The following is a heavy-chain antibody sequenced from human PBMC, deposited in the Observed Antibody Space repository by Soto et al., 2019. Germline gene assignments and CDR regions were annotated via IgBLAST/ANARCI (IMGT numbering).Heavy chain of an antibody. CDR1: GGSFSGYY. Sequence: QVQLQQWGAGLLKPSETLSLTYAVYGGSFSGYYWSWIRQPPGKGLEWIGEINHSGSTNYNPSLKSRVTISVDTSKNQFSLKLSSVTAADTAVYYCAREGYSSSWYQFPLRGPFDYWGQGTLVTVSS. D-gene: IGHD6-13*01. CDR2: INHSGST. V-gene: IGHV4-34*01. J-gene: IGHJ4*02. CDR3: AREGYSSSWYQFPLRGPFDY.